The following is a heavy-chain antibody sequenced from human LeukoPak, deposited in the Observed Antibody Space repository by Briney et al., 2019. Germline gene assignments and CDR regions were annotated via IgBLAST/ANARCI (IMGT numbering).Heavy chain of an antibody. CDR1: GYSISSGYF. V-gene: IGHV4-38-2*01. CDR2: IYHSGST. Sequence: SETLSLTCAVSGYSISSGYFWGWIPQPPGKGLQWIGSIYHSGSTYYNPSLKSRVTISVDTSKNQFSLKLSYVTAGDTAVYYCARVGHRYNWNEDGFDIWGQGTMVTVSS. J-gene: IGHJ3*02. CDR3: ARVGHRYNWNEDGFDI. D-gene: IGHD1-1*01.